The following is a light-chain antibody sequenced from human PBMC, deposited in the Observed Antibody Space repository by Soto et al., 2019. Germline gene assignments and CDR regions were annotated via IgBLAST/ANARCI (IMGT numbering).Light chain of an antibody. CDR2: GAS. CDR1: QGIGST. V-gene: IGKV3-15*01. CDR3: QRYYNWPLT. Sequence: EIVMTQSPATLSVSPGERATLSCRASQGIGSTLAWYQQKPGQTPRLLIYGASTRATGVPARFSGSGSGTEFTLTINSLQSEDSAVYYCQRYYNWPLTFGGGTKVEIK. J-gene: IGKJ4*01.